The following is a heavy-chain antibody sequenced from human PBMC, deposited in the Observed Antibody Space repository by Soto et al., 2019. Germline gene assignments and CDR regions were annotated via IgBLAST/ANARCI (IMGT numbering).Heavy chain of an antibody. CDR2: IIPIFGTA. Sequence: GASVKVSCKASGGTFSSYAISWVRQAPGQGLEWMGGIIPIFGTANYAQKFQGRVTITADESTSTAYMELSSLRSEDTAVYYCARDLELRFLERAGDYGMDVWGQGTTVTAP. CDR1: GGTFSSYA. D-gene: IGHD3-3*01. CDR3: ARDLELRFLERAGDYGMDV. J-gene: IGHJ6*02. V-gene: IGHV1-69*13.